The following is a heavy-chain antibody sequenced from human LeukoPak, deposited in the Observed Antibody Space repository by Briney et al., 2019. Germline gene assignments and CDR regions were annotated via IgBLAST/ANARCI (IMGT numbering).Heavy chain of an antibody. V-gene: IGHV1-69*05. J-gene: IGHJ4*02. CDR2: IIPIFGTA. CDR3: ARDLELRGGDY. D-gene: IGHD1-7*01. Sequence: ASVKVSCKASGGTFSSYAISWVRQAPGQGLEWMGGIIPIFGTANYAQKFQGRVTMTTDTSTSTAYMELRSLRSDDTAVYYCARDLELRGGDYWGQGTLVTVSS. CDR1: GGTFSSYA.